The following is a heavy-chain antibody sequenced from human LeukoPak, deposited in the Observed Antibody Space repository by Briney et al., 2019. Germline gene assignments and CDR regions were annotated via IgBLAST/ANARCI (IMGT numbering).Heavy chain of an antibody. Sequence: EASVKVSCKASGYTFTGYYMHWVRQAPGQGLEWMGWINPNSGGTNYAQKFQGRVTMTRDTSISTAYMELSRLRSDDTAVYYCASHKQWQVLFDALDLWGQGTRVTVSS. D-gene: IGHD6-19*01. CDR1: GYTFTGYY. J-gene: IGHJ3*01. CDR2: INPNSGGT. V-gene: IGHV1-2*02. CDR3: ASHKQWQVLFDALDL.